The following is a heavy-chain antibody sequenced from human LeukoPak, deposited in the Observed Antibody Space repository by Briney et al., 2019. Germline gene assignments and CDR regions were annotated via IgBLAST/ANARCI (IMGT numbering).Heavy chain of an antibody. CDR2: INTNTRNP. J-gene: IGHJ3*02. Sequence: ASVKVSCKASGYTFTRYAMNWVRQAPGQGLEWMGWINTNTRNPTYAQGFTGRVVFSLDTSVSTAYLQISSLKAEDTAVYYCARGGLDSRWACDIWGQGTMVTVSS. CDR1: GYTFTRYA. CDR3: ARGGLDSRWACDI. V-gene: IGHV7-4-1*02. D-gene: IGHD3-22*01.